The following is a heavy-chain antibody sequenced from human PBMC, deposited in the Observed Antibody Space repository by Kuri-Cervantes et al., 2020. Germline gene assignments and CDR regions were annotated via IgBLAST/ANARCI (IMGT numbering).Heavy chain of an antibody. CDR1: GFTFDDYA. CDR2: ISSSSSYI. D-gene: IGHD3-22*01. J-gene: IGHJ2*01. V-gene: IGHV3-21*01. Sequence: GESLKISCAASGFTFDDYAMHWVRQAPGKGLEWVSSISSSSSYIYYADSVKGRFTISRDNAKNSLYLQMNSLGAEDTAVYYCARDRGSSGYYPPWYFDLWGRGTLVTVSS. CDR3: ARDRGSSGYYPPWYFDL.